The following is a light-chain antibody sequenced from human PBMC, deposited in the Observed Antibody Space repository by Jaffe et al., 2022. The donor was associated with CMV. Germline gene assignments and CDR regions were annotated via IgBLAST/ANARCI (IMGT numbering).Light chain of an antibody. CDR2: GAS. Sequence: DIQMTQSPSSLSASVGDRVTITCRASQAISDSLNWYQQKPGQPPRVLIYGASSLQSGVPSRFSGSGSGTDFTLTITSLQPEDFATYYCQQSYSTPRTFGQGTKVEVK. V-gene: IGKV1-39*01. CDR1: QAISDS. J-gene: IGKJ1*01. CDR3: QQSYSTPRT.